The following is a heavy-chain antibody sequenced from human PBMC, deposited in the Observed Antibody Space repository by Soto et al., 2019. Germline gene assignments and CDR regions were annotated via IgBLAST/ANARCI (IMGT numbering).Heavy chain of an antibody. J-gene: IGHJ4*02. Sequence: EVQLLESGGASVQPGGSLRLSCAASGFIFGNYAMTWVRQAPGKGLEWVSAVTGSGGSTYYADSVKGRFSISRDNSKNALHLQMNALRAEDPAVYYCAKSDYVWGRKSPYYFDYWAQGTLVTVSS. D-gene: IGHD3-16*01. V-gene: IGHV3-23*01. CDR3: AKSDYVWGRKSPYYFDY. CDR1: GFIFGNYA. CDR2: VTGSGGST.